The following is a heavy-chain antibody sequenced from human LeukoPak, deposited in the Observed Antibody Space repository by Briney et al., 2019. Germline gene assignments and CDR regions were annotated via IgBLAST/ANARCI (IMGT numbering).Heavy chain of an antibody. CDR2: ISSSSSYI. V-gene: IGHV3-21*01. CDR3: ARDRAMVRGVSPLDY. D-gene: IGHD3-10*01. J-gene: IGHJ4*02. Sequence: GGSLRLSCAASGFTFSSYSMNWVRQAPGKGLEWVSSISSSSSYIYYADSVKGRFTISRDNAKNSLYLQMNSLRAEDTAVYYCARDRAMVRGVSPLDYWGQGTLVTVSS. CDR1: GFTFSSYS.